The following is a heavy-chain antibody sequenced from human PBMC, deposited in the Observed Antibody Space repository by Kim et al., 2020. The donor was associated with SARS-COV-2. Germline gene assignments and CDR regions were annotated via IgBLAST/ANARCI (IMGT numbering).Heavy chain of an antibody. CDR1: GFTFSGSA. D-gene: IGHD3-10*02. Sequence: GGSLRLSCAASGFTFSGSAMHWVRQASGKGLEWVCRIRSKPNRYATANAAPVKRRITIARDDSKKTAQMQINKTKTEDTALYYGTRVPGTTLAVWDA. CDR2: IRSKPNRYAT. V-gene: IGHV3-73*01. J-gene: IGHJ3*01. CDR3: TRVPGTTLAVWDA.